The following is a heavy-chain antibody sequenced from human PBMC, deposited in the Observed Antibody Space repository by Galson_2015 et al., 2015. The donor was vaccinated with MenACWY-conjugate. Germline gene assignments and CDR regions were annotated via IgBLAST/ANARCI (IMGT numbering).Heavy chain of an antibody. J-gene: IGHJ6*02. CDR2: IYRSGST. CDR1: GASISSTNW. CDR3: ASDSGTYPAYYYALDV. Sequence: SETLSLTCAVSGASISSTNWWSWVRQPPGKGLEWIGQIYRSGSTHYKTSLKSRATISLDKSKNQFSLSLNCVTAADTAVYYCASDSGTYPAYYYALDVWGRGTTVTVSS. D-gene: IGHD1-26*01. V-gene: IGHV4-4*02.